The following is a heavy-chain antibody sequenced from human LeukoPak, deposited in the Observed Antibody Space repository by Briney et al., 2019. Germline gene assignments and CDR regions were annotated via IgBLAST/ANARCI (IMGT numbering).Heavy chain of an antibody. CDR2: IYYSEIT. V-gene: IGHV4-39*01. Sequence: SETLYLTCTVSGGSISSSNYYWDRLRPPPGNGLERIGSIYYSEITYDNPSVKSRVTMSIDTSKNQFSLKLSSVSGADSAVYYCARQRADYYYYYIDVWGKGTTVTVS. CDR3: ARQRADYYYYYIDV. CDR1: GGSISSSNYY. J-gene: IGHJ6*03.